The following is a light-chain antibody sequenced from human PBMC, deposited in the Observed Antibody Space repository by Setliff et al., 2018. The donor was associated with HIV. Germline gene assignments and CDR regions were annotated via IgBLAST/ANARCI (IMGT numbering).Light chain of an antibody. CDR2: DVK. CDR1: SSDVGGYNY. Sequence: QSALTQPASVSGSPGQSITLSCTGTSSDVGGYNYVSWYQQHPDKAPKLMIYDVKNRPSGVSDRFSGSKSGNTSSLTISGLQAEDDADYYCFSYSGRGPVIGAGTKVTVL. CDR3: FSYSGRGPV. J-gene: IGLJ1*01. V-gene: IGLV2-23*02.